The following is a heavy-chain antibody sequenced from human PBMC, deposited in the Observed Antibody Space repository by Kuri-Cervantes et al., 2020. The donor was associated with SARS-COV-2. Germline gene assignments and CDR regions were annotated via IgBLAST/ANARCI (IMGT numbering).Heavy chain of an antibody. CDR3: AKYIGSGTNTPDY. J-gene: IGHJ4*02. D-gene: IGHD3-10*01. CDR2: ISGSGGST. V-gene: IGHV3-23*01. CDR1: GFTFSSYA. Sequence: GESLKISCAASGFTFSSYAMSWVRQAPGKGLEWVSAISGSGGSTYYADSVKGRFTISRDNSKNTLYLQMNSLGADDTAVYYCAKYIGSGTNTPDYWGQGTLVTVSS.